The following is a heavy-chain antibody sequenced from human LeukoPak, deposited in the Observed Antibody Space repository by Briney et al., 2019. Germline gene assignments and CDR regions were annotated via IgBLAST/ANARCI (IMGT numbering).Heavy chain of an antibody. CDR2: INERATII. CDR1: GFTFSNYW. Sequence: GGSLRLSCAASGFTFSNYWMHWVRQAPGKGLEWVSRINERATIISYADSVKGRFTISRENARNTLYLQMNSLTAEDTAVYYCVRDLILVWTPGDDFDHWGQGTLVNVSS. J-gene: IGHJ4*02. V-gene: IGHV3-74*01. D-gene: IGHD3-16*01. CDR3: VRDLILVWTPGDDFDH.